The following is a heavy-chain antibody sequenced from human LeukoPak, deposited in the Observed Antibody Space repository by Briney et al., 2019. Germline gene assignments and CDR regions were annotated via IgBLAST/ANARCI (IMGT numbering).Heavy chain of an antibody. CDR3: ASILRSSSGYYFDY. D-gene: IGHD3-10*01. J-gene: IGHJ4*02. Sequence: PGGSLRLSCAASGFTLSTNYMSWVRQAPGKGLEWVSVIYSGDNTFYADSVRGKFTTSRDNSKHTLYLQMNSLRAEDPAVYYCASILRSSSGYYFDYWGQGTLVTVSS. CDR2: IYSGDNT. V-gene: IGHV3-66*01. CDR1: GFTLSTNY.